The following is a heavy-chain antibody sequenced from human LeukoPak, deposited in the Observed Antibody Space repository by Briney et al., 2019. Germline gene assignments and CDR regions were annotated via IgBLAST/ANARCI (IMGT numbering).Heavy chain of an antibody. D-gene: IGHD6-6*01. CDR2: IYTSGST. Sequence: PSETLSLTCTVSGGSISSYYWSWIRQPAGKGLEWIGRIYTSGSTNYNPSLKSRVTMSVDTSKNQFSLKLSSVTAADTAVYYCAREGLWPYSSSPSDYWGQGTLVTVSS. CDR3: AREGLWPYSSSPSDY. CDR1: GGSISSYY. J-gene: IGHJ4*02. V-gene: IGHV4-4*07.